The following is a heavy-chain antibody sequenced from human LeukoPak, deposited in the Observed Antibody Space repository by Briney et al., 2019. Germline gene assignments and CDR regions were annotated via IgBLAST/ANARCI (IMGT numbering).Heavy chain of an antibody. Sequence: SEALSLTCTVSGGSISSSSSHWGWIRQPPGKGLEWIGTVHYSGSTSYNPSLKSRVTISVDTSNNQFSLKVSSVTAADTAVYYCASNTPDDAFDIWGQGTMVTVSS. CDR1: GGSISSSSSH. J-gene: IGHJ3*02. D-gene: IGHD2-2*02. CDR3: ASNTPDDAFDI. CDR2: VHYSGST. V-gene: IGHV4-39*01.